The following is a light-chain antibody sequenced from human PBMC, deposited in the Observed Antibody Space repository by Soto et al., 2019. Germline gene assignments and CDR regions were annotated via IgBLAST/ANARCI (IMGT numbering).Light chain of an antibody. CDR1: QSVTKSD. J-gene: IGKJ1*01. Sequence: EVVLTQSPGTLSLSPGERATLSCRASQSVTKSDLAWYQQKLGQTPRLLIYGASNRAPGIPDRFSGSESGTDFTLTIIRLEPEDFAVYYCQQYGSTPWTFGQGTKVEVK. CDR2: GAS. V-gene: IGKV3-20*01. CDR3: QQYGSTPWT.